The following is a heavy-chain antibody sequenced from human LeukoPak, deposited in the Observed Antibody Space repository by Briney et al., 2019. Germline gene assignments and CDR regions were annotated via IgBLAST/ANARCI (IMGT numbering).Heavy chain of an antibody. CDR3: ARHQSTYGSGSYKGFWFDP. Sequence: GESLKISCKGSGYSFTSYWIGWVRQMPGKGLEWMGIIYPGDSDTRYSPSFQGQVTISADKSISTAYLQWSSLKASDTAMYYCARHQSTYGSGSYKGFWFDPWGQGTLVTVSS. V-gene: IGHV5-51*01. J-gene: IGHJ5*02. CDR2: IYPGDSDT. CDR1: GYSFTSYW. D-gene: IGHD3-10*01.